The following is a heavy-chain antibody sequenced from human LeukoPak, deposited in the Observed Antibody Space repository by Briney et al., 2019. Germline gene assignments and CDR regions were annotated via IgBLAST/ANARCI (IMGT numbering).Heavy chain of an antibody. Sequence: GGSLRLSCAASGFTLSNAYMSWVRQAPGRGLEWVGRIKNKTNGGTTDYAAPVKGRFTISRDDSKNTLYLQMNSLKTEDTAVYYCTTTIVGVTTWFDPWGQGTLVTVSS. CDR2: IKNKTNGGTT. D-gene: IGHD1-26*01. J-gene: IGHJ5*02. CDR1: GFTLSNAY. CDR3: TTTIVGVTTWFDP. V-gene: IGHV3-15*01.